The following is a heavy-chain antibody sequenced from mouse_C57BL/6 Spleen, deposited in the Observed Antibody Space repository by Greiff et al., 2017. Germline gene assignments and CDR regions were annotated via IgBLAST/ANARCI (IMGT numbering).Heavy chain of an antibody. CDR1: GYTFTSYW. J-gene: IGHJ2*01. CDR2: IDPNSGGT. D-gene: IGHD2-5*01. V-gene: IGHV1-72*01. CDR3: ARSQDSNYGGDY. Sequence: QVQLQQPGAELVKPGASVKLSCKASGYTFTSYWMPWVKQRPGRGLEWIGRIDPNSGGTKYNEKFKSKATLTVDKPSSTAYMQLSSLTSEDYAVYYWARSQDSNYGGDYWGQGTTLTVSS.